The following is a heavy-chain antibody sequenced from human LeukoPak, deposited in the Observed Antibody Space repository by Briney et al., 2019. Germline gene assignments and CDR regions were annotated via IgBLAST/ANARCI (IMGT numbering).Heavy chain of an antibody. CDR1: GGSISSYY. Sequence: SETLSLTCTVSGGSISSYYWAWMRQPPGKGLEYIACIYYSGSTNYNPSLKSRVTISVDTSKNQFSLKLTSVTAADTAVYYCARGERSGSYLAHIDYWGQGIVVTVSS. CDR3: ARGERSGSYLAHIDY. CDR2: IYYSGST. D-gene: IGHD1-26*01. V-gene: IGHV4-59*01. J-gene: IGHJ4*02.